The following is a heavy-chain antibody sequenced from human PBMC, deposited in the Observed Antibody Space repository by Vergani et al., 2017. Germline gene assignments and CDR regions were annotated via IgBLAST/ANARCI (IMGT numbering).Heavy chain of an antibody. J-gene: IGHJ4*02. CDR3: AKYLRDSTDGLPDS. Sequence: VLLVESGGGLVRPGGSLRLSCAASGFTFDAYGMSWVRQAPGKGLELLAYIGKDGINTRYRDAVKGRFTVSRDNSKDILYLQMDSLRSVDTALYYCAKYLRDSTDGLPDSWGPGTLVIVSS. D-gene: IGHD2-21*02. CDR2: IGKDGINT. V-gene: IGHV3-30*02. CDR1: GFTFDAYG.